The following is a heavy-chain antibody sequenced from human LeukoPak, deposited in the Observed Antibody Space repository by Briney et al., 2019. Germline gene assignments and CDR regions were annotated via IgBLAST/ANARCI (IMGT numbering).Heavy chain of an antibody. CDR1: GYTFTGYY. V-gene: IGHV1-2*02. CDR2: INPNSGGT. Sequence: GASVKVSCKASGYTFTGYYMHWVRQAPGQGLEWMGWINPNSGGTNYAQKFQGRVTMTRDTSISTACMELSRLRSDDTAVYYRARDIAARNLFDYWGQGTLVTVSS. J-gene: IGHJ4*02. CDR3: ARDIAARNLFDY. D-gene: IGHD6-6*01.